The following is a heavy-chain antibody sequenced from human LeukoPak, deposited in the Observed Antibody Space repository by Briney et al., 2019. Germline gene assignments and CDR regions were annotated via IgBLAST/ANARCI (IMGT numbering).Heavy chain of an antibody. V-gene: IGHV3-7*01. CDR2: IKPDGSEK. J-gene: IGHJ4*02. CDR3: RYSSRGGFDY. D-gene: IGHD6-13*01. Sequence: GGSLRLSCAASGFTFSSYWMSWVRQAPGKGLEWVANIKPDGSEKYYVDSVGGRFTISRDNAKNSLYLQMNSLRAEDTAVYYCRYSSRGGFDYWGQGTLATVSS. CDR1: GFTFSSYW.